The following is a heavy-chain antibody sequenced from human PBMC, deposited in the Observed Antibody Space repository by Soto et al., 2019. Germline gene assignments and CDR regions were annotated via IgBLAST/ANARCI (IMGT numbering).Heavy chain of an antibody. Sequence: SETLSLTCTVSGASISGYYWSWIRKSAGKGLEWIGRICATGTTDYNPSLKSRVMMSVDTSKKQFSLKLRSVTAADTAVYYCVRDGTKTLRDWFDPWGQGISVTVSS. J-gene: IGHJ5*02. V-gene: IGHV4-4*07. CDR1: GASISGYY. D-gene: IGHD1-1*01. CDR3: VRDGTKTLRDWFDP. CDR2: ICATGTT.